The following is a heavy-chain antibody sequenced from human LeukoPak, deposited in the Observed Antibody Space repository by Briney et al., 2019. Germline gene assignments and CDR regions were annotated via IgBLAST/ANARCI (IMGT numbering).Heavy chain of an antibody. V-gene: IGHV1-69*13. CDR3: ASKPPVDSYGYDGALNY. Sequence: ASVKVSCKASGGTFSSYAISWVRQAPGQGLEWMGGIIPIFGTANYAQKSQGRVTITADESTSTAYMELSSLRSEDTAVYYCASKPPVDSYGYDGALNYWGQGTLVTVSS. D-gene: IGHD5-18*01. J-gene: IGHJ4*02. CDR1: GGTFSSYA. CDR2: IIPIFGTA.